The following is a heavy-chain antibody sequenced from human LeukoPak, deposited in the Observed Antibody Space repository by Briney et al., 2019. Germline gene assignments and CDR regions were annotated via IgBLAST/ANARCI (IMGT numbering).Heavy chain of an antibody. CDR1: GFTFSSYE. CDR3: ARVAQITTSAVAHTFYYMDI. J-gene: IGHJ6*03. V-gene: IGHV3-48*03. Sequence: GGSLRLSCEASGFTFSSYEMNWVRQAPGKGLEWVSYLSRSGSTMYYADTVEGRFTISRDNSKNSLYLQMHSLRAEDTAVYYCARVAQITTSAVAHTFYYMDIWGKGATITVSS. D-gene: IGHD3-3*01. CDR2: LSRSGSTM.